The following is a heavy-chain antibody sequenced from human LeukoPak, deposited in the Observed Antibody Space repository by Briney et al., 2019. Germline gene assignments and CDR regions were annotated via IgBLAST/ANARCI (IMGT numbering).Heavy chain of an antibody. D-gene: IGHD2-15*01. V-gene: IGHV3-23*01. CDR2: ITGTGGR. CDR3: AKDYCRDGNCPFPFLDS. CDR1: GFTLTNHG. Sequence: GGSLRLSCAVSGFTLTNHGVSWVRQAPGKGLEWVSIITGTGGRYYGDSVKGRFILSRDNSKNTVYMQMSSLRAEDTAAYYCAKDYCRDGNCPFPFLDSWGQGTLVTVSS. J-gene: IGHJ4*02.